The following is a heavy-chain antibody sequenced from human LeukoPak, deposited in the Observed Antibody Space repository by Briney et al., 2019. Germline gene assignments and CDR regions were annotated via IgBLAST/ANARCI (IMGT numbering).Heavy chain of an antibody. J-gene: IGHJ4*02. CDR3: ARACGGDCYWKYFDY. CDR2: ISSSGSTI. D-gene: IGHD2-21*01. CDR1: GFTFSDYY. V-gene: IGHV3-11*04. Sequence: GGSLRLACAASGFTFSDYYMSWIRQAPGKGLEWVSYISSSGSTIYYADSVKGRFTISRDNAKNSLYLQMNSLRAEDTAVYYCARACGGDCYWKYFDYWGQGTLVTVSS.